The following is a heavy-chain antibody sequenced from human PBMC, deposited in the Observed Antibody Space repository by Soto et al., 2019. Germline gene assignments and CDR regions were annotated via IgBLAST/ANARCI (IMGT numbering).Heavy chain of an antibody. CDR3: ARGDYDFWSGHNYYYYGMDV. D-gene: IGHD3-3*01. V-gene: IGHV1-18*01. CDR1: GYTFTSYG. CDR2: ISAYNGNT. J-gene: IGHJ6*02. Sequence: ASVKVSCKASGYTFTSYGISWVRQAPGQGXEWMGWISAYNGNTNYAQKLQGRVTMTTDTSTSTAYMELRSLRSDDTAVYYCARGDYDFWSGHNYYYYGMDVWGQGTTVTVSS.